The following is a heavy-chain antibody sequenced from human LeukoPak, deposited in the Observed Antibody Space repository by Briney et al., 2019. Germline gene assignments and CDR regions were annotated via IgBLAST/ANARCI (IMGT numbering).Heavy chain of an antibody. CDR3: ARGALPPDYGDYDWFDP. V-gene: IGHV1-2*02. CDR1: GYAFTGYY. CDR2: INPNSGGT. Sequence: GASVKVSCKASGYAFTGYYMHWVRQAPGQGLEWMGWINPNSGGTNYAQKFQGRVTMTRDTSISTAYMELSRLRSDDTAVYYCARGALPPDYGDYDWFDPWGQGTLVTVSS. D-gene: IGHD4-17*01. J-gene: IGHJ5*02.